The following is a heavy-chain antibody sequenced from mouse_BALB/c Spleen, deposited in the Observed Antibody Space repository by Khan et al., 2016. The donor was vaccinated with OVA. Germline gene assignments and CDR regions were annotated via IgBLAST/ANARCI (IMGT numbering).Heavy chain of an antibody. CDR1: GYSITTDYA. CDR2: ISYSGNT. D-gene: IGHD1-1*01. V-gene: IGHV3-2*02. Sequence: EVQLQESGPGLVKPSQSLSLTCTVTGYSITTDYAWNWIRQFPGSKLEWMGHISYSGNTKYNPSLKSRISITRDPSKNQFFLQLKAVTTEDTARYYCARIYGGDFDYWGQGTTLTVSS. J-gene: IGHJ2*01. CDR3: ARIYGGDFDY.